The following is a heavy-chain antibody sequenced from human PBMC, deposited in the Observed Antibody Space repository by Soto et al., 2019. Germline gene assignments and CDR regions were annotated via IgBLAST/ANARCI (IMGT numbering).Heavy chain of an antibody. CDR3: ARWSGVGVAGMDV. CDR1: GDSINSGDYY. J-gene: IGHJ6*02. Sequence: QVQLQESGPRLVKPLQTLSLTCTVSGDSINSGDYYWSWIRQPPGRGLEWVGYSFYSGITDYNPSLKSRMTMDTSKNQFPLRLNSVTAADTAVYFWARWSGVGVAGMDVWGQGTTVSVSS. V-gene: IGHV4-30-4*01. CDR2: SFYSGIT. D-gene: IGHD3-10*01.